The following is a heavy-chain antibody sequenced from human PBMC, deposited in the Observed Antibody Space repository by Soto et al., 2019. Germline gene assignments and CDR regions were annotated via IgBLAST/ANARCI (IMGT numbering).Heavy chain of an antibody. Sequence: QLQLQESGPRLVKPSETLSLTCSVSGGSISSSSYSWGWIRQPPGKGLEWIGTIDSSGSTHHNPSLEGRVAISAETPNTHLSLRLSSVTAADTAVYYCGRQPGHCGSTTCFGYYSVDVWGQGTTVTVS. CDR3: GRQPGHCGSTTCFGYYSVDV. D-gene: IGHD2-2*01. CDR1: GGSISSSSYS. J-gene: IGHJ6*02. V-gene: IGHV4-39*01. CDR2: IDSSGST.